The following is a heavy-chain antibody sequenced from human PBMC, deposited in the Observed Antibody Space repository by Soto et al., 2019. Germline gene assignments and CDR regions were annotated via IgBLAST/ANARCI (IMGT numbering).Heavy chain of an antibody. CDR2: IYPGDSNT. Sequence: PGEALKISCTSSGYPFTNYLIGWVRQMPGKGLEWMGIIYPGDSNTKYNPSFQGQVTISADKSITTTYLQWSSLKASDTAIYYCAASIFYYGMDVWGQGTTVPVSS. V-gene: IGHV5-51*01. J-gene: IGHJ6*02. CDR1: GYPFTNYL. CDR3: AASIFYYGMDV.